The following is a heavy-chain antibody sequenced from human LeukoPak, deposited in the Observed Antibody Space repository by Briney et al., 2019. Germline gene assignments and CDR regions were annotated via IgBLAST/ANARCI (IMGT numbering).Heavy chain of an antibody. CDR3: AREDKVGSSTNH. CDR2: INPSGGST. D-gene: IGHD5/OR15-5a*01. V-gene: IGHV1-46*01. CDR1: GYTFTSYY. J-gene: IGHJ4*02. Sequence: ASVKVSCKASGYTFTSYYMHWVRQAPGQGLEWMGIINPSGGSTSYAQKFQGRVTMTRDMSTSIVYMELSSLRSEDTAVYYCAREDKVGSSTNHWGQGTLVTVSS.